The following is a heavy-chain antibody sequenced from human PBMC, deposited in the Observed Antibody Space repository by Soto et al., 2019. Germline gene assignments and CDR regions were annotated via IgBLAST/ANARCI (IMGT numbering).Heavy chain of an antibody. J-gene: IGHJ4*02. CDR3: ARGSGSYPLPYFDY. Sequence: SETLSLTCAVYGGSFSGYYWSWIRQPPGKGLEWIGEINHSGSTNYNPSLKSRLTISVDKSKNQFSLKLSSVTAADTAFYYCARGSGSYPLPYFDYWGQKALVTVSS. V-gene: IGHV4-34*01. CDR2: INHSGST. D-gene: IGHD3-22*01. CDR1: GGSFSGYY.